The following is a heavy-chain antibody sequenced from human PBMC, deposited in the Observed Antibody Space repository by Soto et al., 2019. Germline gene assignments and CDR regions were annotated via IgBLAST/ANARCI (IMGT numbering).Heavy chain of an antibody. J-gene: IGHJ4*02. CDR2: IYYSGST. D-gene: IGHD2-21*02. CDR1: GGSISSGAYY. CDR3: ARVLVTAIREDY. V-gene: IGHV4-31*03. Sequence: QVQLQESGPGLVKPSQTLSLTCTVSGGSISSGAYYWTWIRQHPGKGLEWIGYIYYSGSTYSNPSLKRRVTISVDTSKNQFSLKLSSVTAADTAVYSCARVLVTAIREDYWGQGTLVTVSS.